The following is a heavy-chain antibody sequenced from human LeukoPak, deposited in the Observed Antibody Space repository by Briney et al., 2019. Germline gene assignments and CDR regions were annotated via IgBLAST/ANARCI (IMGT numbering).Heavy chain of an antibody. J-gene: IGHJ6*02. D-gene: IGHD4-17*01. V-gene: IGHV1-18*01. CDR1: GYTFTSYA. CDR2: ISAYNGNT. CDR3: ARDLATVTTGWYYYYGMDV. Sequence: GASVKVSCKASGYTFTSYAMNWVRQAPGQGLEWMGWISAYNGNTNYAQKLQGRVTMTTDTSTSTAYMELRSLRSDDTAVYYCARDLATVTTGWYYYYGMDVWGQGTTVTVSS.